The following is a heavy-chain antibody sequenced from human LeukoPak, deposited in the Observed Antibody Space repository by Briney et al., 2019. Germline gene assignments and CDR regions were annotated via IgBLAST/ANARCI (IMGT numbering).Heavy chain of an antibody. J-gene: IGHJ4*02. CDR1: GESLSKYY. CDR3: ARSGGSTDH. CDR2: INHRGST. Sequence: SETLSLTCAVYGESLSKYYWTWIRQSPGKGLEWIGEINHRGSTNLNPSLKSRVTLSVDTSKHQFSLKLSSMTAADAAVYYCARSGGSTDHRGQGTLVPVPS. V-gene: IGHV4-34*01. D-gene: IGHD3-16*01.